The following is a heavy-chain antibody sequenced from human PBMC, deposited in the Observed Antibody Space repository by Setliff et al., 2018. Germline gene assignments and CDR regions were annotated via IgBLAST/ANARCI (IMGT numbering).Heavy chain of an antibody. Sequence: SETLSLTCTVSGGSISTYYWSWIRQTPVKGLEWIGYVYYSGTTNYNPLFKSRVTISVDTSKNQLSLKLSSVTAADTAVYYCARDQGYCGSASCYAQLWFDPWGQGTLVTVSS. CDR3: ARDQGYCGSASCYAQLWFDP. CDR1: GGSISTYY. J-gene: IGHJ5*02. CDR2: VYYSGTT. D-gene: IGHD2-2*01. V-gene: IGHV4-59*12.